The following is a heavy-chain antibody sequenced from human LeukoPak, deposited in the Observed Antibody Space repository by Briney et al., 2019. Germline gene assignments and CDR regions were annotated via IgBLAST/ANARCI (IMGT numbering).Heavy chain of an antibody. Sequence: ASVKVSCKASGYTFTGYYMHWVRQAPGQGLEWMGGFDPEDGETIYAQKFQGRVTMTEDTSTDTAYMELSSLRSEDTAVYYCATGSPIVLMVYATYFDYWGQGTLVTVSS. CDR1: GYTFTGYY. J-gene: IGHJ4*02. D-gene: IGHD2-8*01. CDR2: FDPEDGET. CDR3: ATGSPIVLMVYATYFDY. V-gene: IGHV1-24*01.